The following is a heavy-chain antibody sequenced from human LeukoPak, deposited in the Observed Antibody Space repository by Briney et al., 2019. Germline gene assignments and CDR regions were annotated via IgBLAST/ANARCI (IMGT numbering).Heavy chain of an antibody. CDR1: GYTFTGYY. CDR3: ATPGFGSRWSFDY. CDR2: INPNSGGT. J-gene: IGHJ4*02. Sequence: ASVKVSGKASGYTFTGYYMHWVRRAPGQGLEWMGWINPNSGGTNYAQKFQGRVTMTRDTSISTAYMELSRLRSDDTAVYYCATPGFGSRWSFDYWGQGTLVTVSS. D-gene: IGHD6-13*01. V-gene: IGHV1-2*02.